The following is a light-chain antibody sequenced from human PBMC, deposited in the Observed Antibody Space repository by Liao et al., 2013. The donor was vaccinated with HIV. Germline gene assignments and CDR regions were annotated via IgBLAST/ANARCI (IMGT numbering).Light chain of an antibody. J-gene: IGLJ1*01. CDR2: YDS. CDR1: KLGYKV. CDR3: QVWDSSSDHLV. V-gene: IGLV3-21*01. Sequence: SLDLTQPPSVSVSPGQTASITCSGPKLGYKVVSWYQQKPGQAPVLVIYYDSDRPSGIPERFSGSNSGNTATLTISRVEXGDXADYYCQVWDSSSDHLVFGTGTKVTVL.